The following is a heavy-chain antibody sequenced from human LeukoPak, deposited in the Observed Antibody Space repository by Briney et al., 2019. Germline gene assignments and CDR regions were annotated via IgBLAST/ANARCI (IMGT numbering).Heavy chain of an antibody. J-gene: IGHJ4*02. CDR3: ARDYGGNSEPLDY. CDR1: GFTFSSYG. D-gene: IGHD4-23*01. V-gene: IGHV3-21*01. Sequence: GETLRLSCAASGFTFSSYGTSWIRQAPGKGLEWVSSISSSSSYIYYADSVKGRFTISRDNAKNSLYLQMNSLRAEDTAVYYCARDYGGNSEPLDYWGQGTLVTVSS. CDR2: ISSSSSYI.